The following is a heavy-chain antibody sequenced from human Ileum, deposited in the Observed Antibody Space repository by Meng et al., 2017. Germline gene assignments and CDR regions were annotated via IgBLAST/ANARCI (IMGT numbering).Heavy chain of an antibody. CDR1: DFTLDTYS. D-gene: IGHD3/OR15-3a*01. CDR3: ARDWDWVVWDL. J-gene: IGHJ5*02. V-gene: IGHV3-74*01. Sequence: VQLGDSGGGLVQPGGSLTLSCAGSDFTLDTYSMHWLRQAPGKGLVWVSQIKPDGRTTAYADSVKGRFTISRDDAKNTLYLEMNSLRAEDAAVYYCARDWDWVVWDLWGQGTLVTVSS. CDR2: IKPDGRTT.